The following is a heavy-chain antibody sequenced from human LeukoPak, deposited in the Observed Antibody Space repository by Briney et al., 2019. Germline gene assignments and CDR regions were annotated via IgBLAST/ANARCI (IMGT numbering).Heavy chain of an antibody. V-gene: IGHV1-46*01. Sequence: ASVKVSCKASGYTFTSYYMHWVRQAPGQGLEWMGIINPSGGSTSYAQKFQGRVTMTRDMSTSTDYMELSSLRSEDTAVYYCASTTTVTTRLPPYYYYYMDVWGKGTTVTVSS. CDR3: ASTTTVTTRLPPYYYYYMDV. D-gene: IGHD4-17*01. CDR2: INPSGGST. CDR1: GYTFTSYY. J-gene: IGHJ6*03.